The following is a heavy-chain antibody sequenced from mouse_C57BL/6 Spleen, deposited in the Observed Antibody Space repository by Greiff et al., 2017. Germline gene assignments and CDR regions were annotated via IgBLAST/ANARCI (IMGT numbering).Heavy chain of an antibody. CDR2: ISDGGSYT. V-gene: IGHV5-4*01. D-gene: IGHD2-2*01. CDR3: ARDGGGYDVYYAMDY. Sequence: EVKLMESGGGLVKPGGSLKLSCAASGFTFSSYAMSWVRQTPEKRLEWVATISDGGSYTYYPDNVKGRFTISRDNAKNNLYLQMSHLKSEDTAMYYCARDGGGYDVYYAMDYWGQGTSVTVSS. CDR1: GFTFSSYA. J-gene: IGHJ4*01.